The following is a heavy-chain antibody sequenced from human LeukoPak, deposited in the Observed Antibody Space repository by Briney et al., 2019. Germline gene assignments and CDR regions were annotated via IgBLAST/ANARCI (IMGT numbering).Heavy chain of an antibody. V-gene: IGHV6-1*01. CDR2: TYYRSKWYN. J-gene: IGHJ4*02. CDR1: GDSVSSNSAA. Sequence: KPSQTLSLTCAISGDSVSSNSAAWNWIRQSPSRGLEWLGRTYYRSKWYNDYAVSVKSRITINPDTSKNQFSLQLNSVTSEDTAVYYCAREKWIQLWPRYFDYWGQGTLVTVSS. CDR3: AREKWIQLWPRYFDY. D-gene: IGHD5-18*01.